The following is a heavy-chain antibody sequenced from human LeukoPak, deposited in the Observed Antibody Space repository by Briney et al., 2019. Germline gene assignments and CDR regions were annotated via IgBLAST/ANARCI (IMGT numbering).Heavy chain of an antibody. CDR3: AREYSSSSGRGLDY. CDR1: GFTFSSYS. D-gene: IGHD6-6*01. J-gene: IGHJ4*02. Sequence: GGSLRLSCAASGFTFSSYSMNWVRQAPGKGLEWVSYISSSSRTIYYADSVKGRFTISRDNAKNSLYLQMNSLRAEDTAVYYCAREYSSSSGRGLDYWGQGTLVTVSS. V-gene: IGHV3-48*01. CDR2: ISSSSRTI.